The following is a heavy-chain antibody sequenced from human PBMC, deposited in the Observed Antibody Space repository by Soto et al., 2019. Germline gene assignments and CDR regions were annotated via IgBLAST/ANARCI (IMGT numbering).Heavy chain of an antibody. D-gene: IGHD6-19*01. CDR1: GFTVSSKY. CDR2: IYGGGTT. V-gene: IGHV3-53*01. J-gene: IGHJ4*02. Sequence: EVQLVEAGGGLIQPGGSLRLSCAASGFTVSSKYMTWVRQAPGKGLEWVSVIYGGGTTYYADSVKGRFTISRDNSNNTLYLQVNSHRAKDTAVYYCVQTTGWGGFDLGGEGSLVTVSS. CDR3: VQTTGWGGFDL.